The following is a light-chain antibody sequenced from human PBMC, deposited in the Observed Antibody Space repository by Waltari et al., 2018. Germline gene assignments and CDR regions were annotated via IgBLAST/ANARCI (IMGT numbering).Light chain of an antibody. J-gene: IGLJ3*02. Sequence: QSPLTPPASVSGSPGQSITISCTGTSSDVGTYNLGSWYQQHPGKAPKLMIYEDYKRPSGVSNRVSGSKSGNTASLTISGLQAEDEADYYCCSYVSGDTWVFGGGTELAVL. CDR1: SSDVGTYNL. CDR2: EDY. CDR3: CSYVSGDTWV. V-gene: IGLV2-23*01.